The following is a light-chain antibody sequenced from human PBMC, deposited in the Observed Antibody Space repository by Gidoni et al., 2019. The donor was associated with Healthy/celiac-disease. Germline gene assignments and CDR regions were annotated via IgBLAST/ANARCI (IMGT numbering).Light chain of an antibody. Sequence: EIVLTQSPATLSLSPGERATLSCRASQSVSSYLAWYQQKPGHAPKLLIYDASNRATGIPARFSGSGSGTDFTRTISSLEPEDFAVYYCQQRTTFGQGTKVEIK. CDR1: QSVSSY. V-gene: IGKV3-11*01. J-gene: IGKJ1*01. CDR2: DAS. CDR3: QQRTT.